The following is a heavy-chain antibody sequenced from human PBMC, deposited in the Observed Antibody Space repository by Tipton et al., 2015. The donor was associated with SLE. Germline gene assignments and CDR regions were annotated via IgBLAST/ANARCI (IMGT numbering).Heavy chain of an antibody. D-gene: IGHD1-1*01. CDR1: GASISTYY. V-gene: IGHV4-4*07. J-gene: IGHJ4*02. CDR2: VYNSGST. CDR3: VRGPSYGGNDGYFDD. Sequence: TLSLTCTVSGASISTYYCSWIRQPAGKGLWWIGRVYNSGSTNYSPSLKSRVTMSVDTSKNQFSLRLNSVTAADTAVYYCVRGPSYGGNDGYFDDWGQGTLVTVSS.